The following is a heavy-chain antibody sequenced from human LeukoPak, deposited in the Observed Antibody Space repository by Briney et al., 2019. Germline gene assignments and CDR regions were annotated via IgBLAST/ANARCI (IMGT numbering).Heavy chain of an antibody. J-gene: IGHJ5*02. CDR3: TRDSGTYNWFDP. V-gene: IGHV3-73*01. CDR2: IDKKDKGYATAT. D-gene: IGHD1-26*01. CDR1: GYTFTGYY. Sequence: ASVKVSCKASGYTFTGYYMHWVRQAPGQGLEWVGQIDKKDKGYATATAYAASVKGRFTISRDDSINTAYLQMKSLKTEDTALYYCTRDSGTYNWFDPWGQGTLVTVSS.